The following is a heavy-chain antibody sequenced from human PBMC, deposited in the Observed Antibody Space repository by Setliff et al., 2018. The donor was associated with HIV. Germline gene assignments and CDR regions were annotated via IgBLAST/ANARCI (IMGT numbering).Heavy chain of an antibody. CDR2: ISPSEST. D-gene: IGHD1-26*01. CDR3: ARVGSVGYYRFFDY. V-gene: IGHV4-61*09. Sequence: SETLSLTCTVSGDSMSSATFYWSWVQKPAGKRLEWIGHISPSESTNYHPALKSRATISLDTSKSQVHLTLTSVTAADTAVYHCARVGSVGYYRFFDYWGQGARVTVSS. J-gene: IGHJ4*02. CDR1: GDSMSSATFY.